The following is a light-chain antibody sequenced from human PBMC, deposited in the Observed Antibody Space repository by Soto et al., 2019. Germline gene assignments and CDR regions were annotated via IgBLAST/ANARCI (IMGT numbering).Light chain of an antibody. J-gene: IGKJ4*01. V-gene: IGKV1-39*01. CDR3: QQSYITPLT. CDR2: AAS. CDR1: QSISSY. Sequence: DIQMTQSPSSLSASVGDRVTITCRASQSISSYLNWSQQKPGKAPKLLIYAASSLQSGVPSRFSGSGSGTDFTLTISSLQPADFATYYCQQSYITPLTFGGGTKVEIK.